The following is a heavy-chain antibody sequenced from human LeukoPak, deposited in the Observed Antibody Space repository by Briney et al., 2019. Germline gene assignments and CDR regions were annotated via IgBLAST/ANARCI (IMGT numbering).Heavy chain of an antibody. V-gene: IGHV3-30*02. CDR1: GFTFSSYG. Sequence: PGGSLRLSCAASGFTFSSYGMHWVRQAPGKGLEWVAFIRYDGSNKYYADSVKGRFTISRDNSKNTLYLQMNSLRAEDTAVYYCAKDQYCGSGSYFRYYYYMDVWGKGTTVTISS. CDR2: IRYDGSNK. CDR3: AKDQYCGSGSYFRYYYYMDV. D-gene: IGHD3-10*01. J-gene: IGHJ6*03.